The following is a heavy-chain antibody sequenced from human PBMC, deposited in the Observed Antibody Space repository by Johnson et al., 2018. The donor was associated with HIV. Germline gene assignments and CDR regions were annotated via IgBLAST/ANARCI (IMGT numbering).Heavy chain of an antibody. V-gene: IGHV3-30*02. D-gene: IGHD1-26*01. CDR2: IRYDGSNE. J-gene: IGHJ3*01. CDR3: AKDRSMDDAFDV. CDR1: GFTFSDYY. Sequence: QVQLVESGGGLVKPGGSLRLSCAASGFTFSDYYMSWIRQAPGNGLEWVTFIRYDGSNEYYADSVKGRFTISRDNSKNTLYLQMNSLRAEDTAVYYCAKDRSMDDAFDVWGQWTMVTVSS.